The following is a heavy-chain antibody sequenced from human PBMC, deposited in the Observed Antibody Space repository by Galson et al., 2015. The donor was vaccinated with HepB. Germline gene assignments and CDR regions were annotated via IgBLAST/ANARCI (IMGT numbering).Heavy chain of an antibody. Sequence: SVKVSCKASGGTFSSYAISWVRQAPGQGLEWMGGIIPIFGTANYAQKFQGRVTITADKSTSTAYMELSSLRSEDTAVYYCARDQMDWSRKNWFDPWGQGTLVTVSS. CDR1: GGTFSSYA. CDR3: ARDQMDWSRKNWFDP. D-gene: IGHD3-3*01. J-gene: IGHJ5*02. CDR2: IIPIFGTA. V-gene: IGHV1-69*06.